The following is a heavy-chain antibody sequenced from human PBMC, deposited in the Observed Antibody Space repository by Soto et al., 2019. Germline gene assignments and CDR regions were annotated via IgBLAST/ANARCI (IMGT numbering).Heavy chain of an antibody. D-gene: IGHD3-16*01. CDR3: AKGGWGYYYYGMDV. CDR2: ISGSGGST. CDR1: GFTFSSYA. V-gene: IGHV3-23*01. J-gene: IGHJ6*02. Sequence: GGSLRLSCAASGFTFSSYAMSWVRQAPGKGLEWVSAISGSGGSTYCADSVKGRLTISRDNSKNTLYLQMNSLRAEDTAVYYCAKGGWGYYYYGMDVWGQGTTVTVSS.